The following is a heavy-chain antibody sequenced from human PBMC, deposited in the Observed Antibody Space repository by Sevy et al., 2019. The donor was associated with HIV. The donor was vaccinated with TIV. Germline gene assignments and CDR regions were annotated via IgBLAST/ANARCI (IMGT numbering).Heavy chain of an antibody. D-gene: IGHD3-22*01. J-gene: IGHJ4*02. Sequence: GGSLRLSCAASGFTFSNYGMHWVRQAPGKGLEWVAVIWNDGSNKYYAASVKGRFTISSDNSKNTLYLQMNSLRVEDTAVYFCARGGDFNDRSAKTDFDYWGQGTLVTVSS. CDR2: IWNDGSNK. CDR3: ARGGDFNDRSAKTDFDY. V-gene: IGHV3-33*01. CDR1: GFTFSNYG.